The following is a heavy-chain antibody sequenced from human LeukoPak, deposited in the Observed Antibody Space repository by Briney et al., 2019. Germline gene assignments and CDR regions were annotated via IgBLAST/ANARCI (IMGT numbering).Heavy chain of an antibody. D-gene: IGHD3-22*01. Sequence: GGSLRLSCAASGFTFDDYAMHWVRQAPGKGLEWVSGISWNSGSIGYADSVKGRFTISRDNAKNSLYLQMNSLRAEDTALYYCAKSLVVVITTSPFDHWGQGTLVTVSS. CDR3: AKSLVVVITTSPFDH. V-gene: IGHV3-9*01. J-gene: IGHJ4*02. CDR2: ISWNSGSI. CDR1: GFTFDDYA.